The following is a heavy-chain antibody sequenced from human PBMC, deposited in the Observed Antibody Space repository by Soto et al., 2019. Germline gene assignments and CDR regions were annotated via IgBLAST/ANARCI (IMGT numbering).Heavy chain of an antibody. Sequence: SETLSLTCIVSGGSITRRSSYWAWIRQPPGKGLEWVGTFYDGNTYHNPSLRSRITIAVDTSKNQFSLKLNSVAAADTAFYYCATTRGLAVGGSFDYWGQGMVVTVSS. CDR1: GGSITRRSSY. CDR3: ATTRGLAVGGSFDY. V-gene: IGHV4-39*01. CDR2: FYDGNT. J-gene: IGHJ4*02. D-gene: IGHD3-10*01.